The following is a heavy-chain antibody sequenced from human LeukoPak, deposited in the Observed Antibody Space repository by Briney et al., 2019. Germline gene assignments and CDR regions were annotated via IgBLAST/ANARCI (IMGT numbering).Heavy chain of an antibody. CDR2: IYSGGAT. CDR1: GFIVSSKY. Sequence: GGSLRLSCTVSGFIVSSKYMSWVRQAPGKGLEWVAVIYSGGATYYAGSVKGRFTISRDNSKNTLYLQMNSLGAEDRAVYYCARAAVASSWYEGGLDVWGQGTTVTVSS. D-gene: IGHD6-13*01. J-gene: IGHJ6*02. CDR3: ARAAVASSWYEGGLDV. V-gene: IGHV3-66*01.